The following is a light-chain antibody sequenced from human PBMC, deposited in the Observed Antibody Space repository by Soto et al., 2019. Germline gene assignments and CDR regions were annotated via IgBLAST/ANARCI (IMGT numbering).Light chain of an antibody. CDR3: QQSHSAPWT. Sequence: DIQMTQSPSSLSASVGDRVTITCRASQSISTYLNWYQQKPGTAPRLLIYAASSLQSGVPSRFSGSGSETDFTLTISSLQPEDFASYFCQQSHSAPWTFGQGTKVDI. CDR2: AAS. CDR1: QSISTY. J-gene: IGKJ1*01. V-gene: IGKV1-39*01.